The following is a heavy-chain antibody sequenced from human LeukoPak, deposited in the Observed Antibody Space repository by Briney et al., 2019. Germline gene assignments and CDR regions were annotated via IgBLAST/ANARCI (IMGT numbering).Heavy chain of an antibody. Sequence: GGSLRLSCAASGFTFSSYGMHWVRQAPGKGLEGVAVMWYDGSNKYYADSVKGRFTISRDNAKNTLYLQMNSLGAEDTAVYYCARDEVPGSSGWYDYWGQGTLVTVSS. D-gene: IGHD6-19*01. CDR1: GFTFSSYG. CDR3: ARDEVPGSSGWYDY. V-gene: IGHV3-33*01. CDR2: MWYDGSNK. J-gene: IGHJ4*02.